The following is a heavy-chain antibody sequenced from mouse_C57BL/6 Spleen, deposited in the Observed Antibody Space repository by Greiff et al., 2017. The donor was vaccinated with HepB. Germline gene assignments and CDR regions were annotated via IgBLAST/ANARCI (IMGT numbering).Heavy chain of an antibody. CDR3: ARPYYYGSSYPGDY. CDR1: GFTFSDYG. Sequence: EVMLVESGGGLVKPGGSLKLSCAASGFTFSDYGMHWVRQAPEKGLEWVAYISSGSSTIYYADTVKGRFTISRDNAKNTLFLQMTSLRSEDTAMYYCARPYYYGSSYPGDYWGQGTTLTVSS. D-gene: IGHD1-1*01. V-gene: IGHV5-17*01. CDR2: ISSGSSTI. J-gene: IGHJ2*01.